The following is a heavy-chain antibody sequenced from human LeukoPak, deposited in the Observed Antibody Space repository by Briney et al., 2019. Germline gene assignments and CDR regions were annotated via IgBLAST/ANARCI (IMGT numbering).Heavy chain of an antibody. CDR2: IYYSGST. D-gene: IGHD3-3*01. Sequence: PSETLSLTCTVSGGSISSSSYYWGWIRQPPGKGLEWIGSIYYSGSTYYNPSLKSRVTISVDTSKNQFSLKLSSVTAADTAVYYCARRFSITILGVVTQTGFDYWGQGTLVTVSS. J-gene: IGHJ4*02. CDR3: ARRFSITILGVVTQTGFDY. CDR1: GGSISSSSYY. V-gene: IGHV4-39*01.